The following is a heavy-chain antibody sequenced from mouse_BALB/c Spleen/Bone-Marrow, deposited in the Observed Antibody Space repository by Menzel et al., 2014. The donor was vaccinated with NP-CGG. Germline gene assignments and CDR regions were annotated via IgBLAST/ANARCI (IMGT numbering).Heavy chain of an antibody. J-gene: IGHJ2*01. D-gene: IGHD2-10*02. CDR2: ISYDGSK. CDR3: AKYGSFDY. Sequence: VQLQQSGPGLVKPSQSLFLTCSVTGYSITSGYYWYWIRQFPGNKLEWMGYISYDGSKNYNPTLKNRISITRDTSKDQFFLKLNSVATEDTATYYCAKYGSFDYWGQGTTLTVSS. V-gene: IGHV3-6*02. CDR1: GYSITSGYY.